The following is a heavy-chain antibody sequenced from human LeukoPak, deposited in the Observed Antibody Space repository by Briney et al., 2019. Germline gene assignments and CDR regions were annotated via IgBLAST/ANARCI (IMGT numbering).Heavy chain of an antibody. J-gene: IGHJ4*02. V-gene: IGHV3-21*01. CDR3: AREYGDWEGTFDY. CDR2: ISSSSSYI. CDR1: GFTFSSYS. Sequence: GGSLRLSCAASGFTFSSYSMNWVRQAPGKGLEWVSSISSSSSYICYADSVKGRLTISRDNAKNSLYLQMDSLRAEDTAVYYCAREYGDWEGTFDYWGQGTLVTVSS. D-gene: IGHD4-17*01.